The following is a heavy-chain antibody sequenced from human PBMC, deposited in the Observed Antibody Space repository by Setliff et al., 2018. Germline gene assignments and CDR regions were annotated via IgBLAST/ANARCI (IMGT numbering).Heavy chain of an antibody. Sequence: SETLSLTCTVSGGSISSSSYYWGWIRQPPGKGLEWIGSIYYSGSTYYNPSLKSRVTISVDTSKNQFSLKLSSVTAADTAVYYCARVSGMGSPPYYYYYYGMDVWGQGTTVTSP. CDR1: GGSISSSSYY. D-gene: IGHD6-25*01. CDR3: ARVSGMGSPPYYYYYYGMDV. CDR2: IYYSGST. J-gene: IGHJ6*02. V-gene: IGHV4-39*01.